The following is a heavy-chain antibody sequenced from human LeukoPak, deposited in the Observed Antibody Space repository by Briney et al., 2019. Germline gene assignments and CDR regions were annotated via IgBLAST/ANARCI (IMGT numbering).Heavy chain of an antibody. CDR2: LKLYDGSI. CDR3: ARDGGSFSHNMDV. V-gene: IGHV1-46*01. CDR1: GYSFIRYH. D-gene: IGHD1-26*01. Sequence: GASVKVSCKASGYSFIRYHIHWVRQAPGQGLEWMGVLKLYDGSISHAQKFQGRVTMTSDTSTSTVYMELSSLRSEDTAVYFCARDGGSFSHNMDVWGQGTTVTVSS. J-gene: IGHJ6*02.